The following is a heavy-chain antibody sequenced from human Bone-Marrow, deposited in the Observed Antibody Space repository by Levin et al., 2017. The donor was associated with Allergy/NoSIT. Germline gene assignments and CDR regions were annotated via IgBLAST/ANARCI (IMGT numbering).Heavy chain of an antibody. J-gene: IGHJ4*02. V-gene: IGHV3-7*01. CDR2: IKQDGSEK. CDR3: AGVQVQLERRCFDH. D-gene: IGHD1-1*01. CDR1: GFTFTSYW. Sequence: PGGSLRLSCAASGFTFTSYWMTWVRQAPGKGLEWVANIKQDGSEKYYVDSVKGRFTISRDNAKNSLYLQMNSLRAEDTAVYYCAGVQVQLERRCFDHWGQGTLVTVSS.